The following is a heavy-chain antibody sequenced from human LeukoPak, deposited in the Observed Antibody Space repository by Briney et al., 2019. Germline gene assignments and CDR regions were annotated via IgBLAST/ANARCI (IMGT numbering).Heavy chain of an antibody. CDR1: GFTFSSYG. V-gene: IGHV3-23*01. D-gene: IGHD2-2*01. CDR3: TTDGCSSTSCYVFRDYYYYMDV. CDR2: ISGSGGST. Sequence: GGTLRLSCAASGFTFSSYGMSWVRQAPGKGLEWVSAISGSGGSTYYADSVKGRFTISRDNSKNTLYLQMNSLKTEDTAVYYCTTDGCSSTSCYVFRDYYYYMDVWGKGTTVTVSS. J-gene: IGHJ6*03.